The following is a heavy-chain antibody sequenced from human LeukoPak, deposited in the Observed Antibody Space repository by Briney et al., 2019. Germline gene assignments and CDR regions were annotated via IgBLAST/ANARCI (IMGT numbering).Heavy chain of an antibody. Sequence: ASVKVSCKASGYTFTDYYMHWVRQAPGQGLEWRGWINPNSGGTNYAQKFQGRVTMTRDTSISTAYMELSRLRSDDTAVYYCARISRGYYYDSSGPSHAFDFWGQGTMVTVSS. CDR1: GYTFTDYY. D-gene: IGHD3-22*01. V-gene: IGHV1-2*02. CDR3: ARISRGYYYDSSGPSHAFDF. J-gene: IGHJ3*01. CDR2: INPNSGGT.